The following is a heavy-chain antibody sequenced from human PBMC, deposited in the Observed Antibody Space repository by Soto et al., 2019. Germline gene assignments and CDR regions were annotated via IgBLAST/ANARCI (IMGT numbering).Heavy chain of an antibody. V-gene: IGHV4-30-2*01. CDR2: IYHSGST. J-gene: IGHJ5*02. CDR3: ARVPTP. Sequence: SGTLSLTCTVSGDSISSGGFSWSWIRQPPGKGLEWIGYIYHSGSTYYNPSLKSRVTISVDRSKNQFSLKLSSVTAADTAVYYCARVPTPWGQGTLVTVSS. CDR1: GDSISSGGFS.